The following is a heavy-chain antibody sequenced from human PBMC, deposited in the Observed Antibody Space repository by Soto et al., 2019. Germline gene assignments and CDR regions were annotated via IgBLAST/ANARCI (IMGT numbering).Heavy chain of an antibody. J-gene: IGHJ6*02. V-gene: IGHV3-48*02. Sequence: QAKGKGLEWVSYISNSSNTIYYEDSVKGQFTISRDHAKNSLYLQMNSLRDEDTDVYYCVRDSPGRYCSSTSCPRMDVWGQWTTVTVSS. CDR3: VRDSPGRYCSSTSCPRMDV. CDR2: ISNSSNTI. D-gene: IGHD2-2*01.